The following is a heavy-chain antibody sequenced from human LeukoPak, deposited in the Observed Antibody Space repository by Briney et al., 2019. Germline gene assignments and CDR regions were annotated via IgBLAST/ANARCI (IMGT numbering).Heavy chain of an antibody. CDR3: ARGHTAVTRHFDF. CDR2: ISTSSSYI. Sequence: GGSLRLSCAASGFIFSSYSMSWVRQAPGKGLEWVSSISTSSSYIYYADSVKGRFTISRDNAKNSLYLQMNSLRAEDTAMYYCARGHTAVTRHFDFWGRGTLVTVSS. J-gene: IGHJ4*02. D-gene: IGHD4-17*01. CDR1: GFIFSSYS. V-gene: IGHV3-21*01.